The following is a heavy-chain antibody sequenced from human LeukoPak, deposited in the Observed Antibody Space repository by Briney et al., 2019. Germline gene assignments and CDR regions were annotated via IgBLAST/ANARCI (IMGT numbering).Heavy chain of an antibody. D-gene: IGHD3-22*01. J-gene: IGHJ5*02. Sequence: SGPTLVKPTQTLTLTCTFSGFSLSTTGVGVTWVRQPPGKALEWLGLIYWNDNKHYSPSLKTRLTITKDTSKKQVVLTMANMDPVDTATYYCAHDRAGIGFDPWGQGTLATVSS. CDR2: IYWNDNK. CDR3: AHDRAGIGFDP. V-gene: IGHV2-5*01. CDR1: GFSLSTTGVG.